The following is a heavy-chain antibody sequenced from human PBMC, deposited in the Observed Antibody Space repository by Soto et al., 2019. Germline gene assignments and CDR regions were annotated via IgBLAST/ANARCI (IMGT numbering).Heavy chain of an antibody. CDR3: ARVLYYHFWPGYRAFPVRYYYAMEV. CDR1: GYTFTSYD. J-gene: IGHJ6*02. D-gene: IGHD3-3*01. Sequence: GASVKVSCKASGYTFTSYDINWVRQATGQGLEWMGWMNPNSGNTGYAQKFQGRVTMTRNTSISTAYMELSSLRSEDTAVYYCARVLYYHFWPGYRAFPVRYYYAMEVWDQGTTVTVSS. V-gene: IGHV1-8*01. CDR2: MNPNSGNT.